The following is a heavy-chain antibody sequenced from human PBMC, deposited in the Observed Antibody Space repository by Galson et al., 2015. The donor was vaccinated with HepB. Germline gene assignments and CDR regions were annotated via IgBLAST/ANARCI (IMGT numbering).Heavy chain of an antibody. Sequence: SLRLSCATSGLTFSDYYMSWIRQAPGKGLEWVSYITHSGSPIYYADSVKGRFTISRDNAKNSLFLQMNSLRAEDTAVYYCARGGYCSGGSCNSESGDGFDIWGQGTMVTVSS. CDR1: GLTFSDYY. CDR3: ARGGYCSGGSCNSESGDGFDI. V-gene: IGHV3-11*01. D-gene: IGHD2-15*01. CDR2: ITHSGSPI. J-gene: IGHJ3*02.